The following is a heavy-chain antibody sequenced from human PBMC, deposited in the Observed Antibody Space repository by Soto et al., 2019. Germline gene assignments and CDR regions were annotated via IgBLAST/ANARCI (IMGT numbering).Heavy chain of an antibody. CDR3: ARCGGDCQYYYYYYMDV. D-gene: IGHD2-21*01. CDR2: INPNSGGT. J-gene: IGHJ6*03. V-gene: IGHV1-2*04. Sequence: ASVKVSCKASGNTFTGYYMHWVRQAPGQGLEWMGWINPNSGGTNYAQKFQGWVTMTRDTSISTAYMELRSLRSDDTAVYYCARCGGDCQYYYYYYMDVWGKGTTVTVSS. CDR1: GNTFTGYY.